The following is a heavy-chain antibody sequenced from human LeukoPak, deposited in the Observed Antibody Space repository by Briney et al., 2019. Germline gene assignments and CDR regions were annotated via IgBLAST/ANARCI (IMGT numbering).Heavy chain of an antibody. CDR3: TTRYGLHFDY. Sequence: GGSLRLSCAAYVFTFSRSYMSWVRQAPGKGLEWVGRIKTDTDGGTTDYAEPVKGRFTISRDDSANTLYLQMDRLESEETASYYCTTRYGLHFDYWGQGARVTVSS. CDR2: IKTDTDGGTT. J-gene: IGHJ4*02. V-gene: IGHV3-15*01. CDR1: VFTFSRSY. D-gene: IGHD5-18*01.